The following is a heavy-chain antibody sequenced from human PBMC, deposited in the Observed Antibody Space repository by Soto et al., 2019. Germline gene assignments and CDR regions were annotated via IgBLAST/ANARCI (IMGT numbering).Heavy chain of an antibody. D-gene: IGHD4-17*01. Sequence: PSETLSLTCAVYGGSFSGYYWSRIRQPPGKGLEWIGEINHSGSTNYNPSLKSRVTISVDTSKNQFSLKLSSVTAADTAVYYCAREGGDDAFDIWGQGTMVTVSS. J-gene: IGHJ3*02. CDR2: INHSGST. CDR3: AREGGDDAFDI. V-gene: IGHV4-34*01. CDR1: GGSFSGYY.